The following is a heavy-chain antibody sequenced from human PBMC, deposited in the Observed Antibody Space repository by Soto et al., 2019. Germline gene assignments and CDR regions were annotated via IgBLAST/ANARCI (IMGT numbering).Heavy chain of an antibody. CDR1: GFTFSSYS. Sequence: GRSLRLSCAASGFTFSSYSMNWVRQAPGKGLEWVSSISSSSSYIYYADSVKGRFTISRDNAKNSLYLQMNSLRAEDTAVYYCARDRYSYANGPYYYGMDVWGQGTTVTVSS. CDR3: ARDRYSYANGPYYYGMDV. J-gene: IGHJ6*02. V-gene: IGHV3-21*01. CDR2: ISSSSSYI. D-gene: IGHD5-18*01.